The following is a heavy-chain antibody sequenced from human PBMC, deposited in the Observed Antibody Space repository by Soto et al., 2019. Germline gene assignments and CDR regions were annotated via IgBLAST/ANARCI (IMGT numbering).Heavy chain of an antibody. CDR1: GYSFTSYW. CDR2: IYPGDSDT. CDR3: ASSRQQPGFNYSYYGMDV. D-gene: IGHD6-13*01. J-gene: IGHJ6*02. Sequence: GESLKISCKGSGYSFTSYWIGWVRQMPGKGLEWMGIIYPGDSDTRYSPSFQGQVTISADKSISTAYLQWSSLKASDTAMYYYASSRQQPGFNYSYYGMDVWGQGTTVTVSS. V-gene: IGHV5-51*01.